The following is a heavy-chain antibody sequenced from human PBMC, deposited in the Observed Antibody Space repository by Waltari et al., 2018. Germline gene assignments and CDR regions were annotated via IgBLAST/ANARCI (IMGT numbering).Heavy chain of an antibody. CDR2: IYYSGST. D-gene: IGHD2-15*01. Sequence: VQLQESGPGLVKPSETLSLTCTVSGGSISRSYRSWIRKPPGKELGWIGYIYYSGSTNYNPSHKSRVTLSGDTSKNQFSLKLSPGTVADAGVYYCAGLSSGYGSGSGGDYWGPGTLVTVSS. CDR3: AGLSSGYGSGSGGDY. J-gene: IGHJ4*02. CDR1: GGSISRSY. V-gene: IGHV4-59*12.